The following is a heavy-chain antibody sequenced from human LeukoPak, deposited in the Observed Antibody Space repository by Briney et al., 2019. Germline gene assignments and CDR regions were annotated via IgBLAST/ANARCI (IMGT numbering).Heavy chain of an antibody. J-gene: IGHJ4*02. Sequence: GKSLRLSCAASGFTFSTYAMSWVRQAPGKGLEWVSAISGSGGSTYYADSVKGRFTISRDNYKNTLYLQMNSLRAEDTAVYYCAKASYGLIDYWGQGTLVTVSS. CDR1: GFTFSTYA. CDR2: ISGSGGST. V-gene: IGHV3-23*01. D-gene: IGHD3-10*01. CDR3: AKASYGLIDY.